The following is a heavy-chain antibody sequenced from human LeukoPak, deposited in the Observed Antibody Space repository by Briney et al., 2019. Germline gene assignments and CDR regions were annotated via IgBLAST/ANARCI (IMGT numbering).Heavy chain of an antibody. V-gene: IGHV3-48*03. Sequence: PAGSLRLSCAASGFTFSSYEMNWVRQDPGKGLEWFAHISSGGNVEYYLDSVRGRFTMSRDNAKSLLFLQMNSLRAEDTAVYYCARDTLNGPFVISLDYWGQGALVTVSS. D-gene: IGHD3-9*01. CDR2: ISSGGNVE. J-gene: IGHJ4*02. CDR3: ARDTLNGPFVISLDY. CDR1: GFTFSSYE.